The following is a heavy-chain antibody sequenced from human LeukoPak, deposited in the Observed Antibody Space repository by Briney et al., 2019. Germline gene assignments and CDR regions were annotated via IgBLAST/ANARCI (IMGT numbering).Heavy chain of an antibody. D-gene: IGHD3-3*01. Sequence: GILRLSCAASGFTFSSYWMSWVRQAPGKGLEWVANIKQDGSEKYYVDSVKGRFTISRDNAKNSLYLQMNSLRAEDTAVYYCARTVQRGDYDFWSGYSIIFDYWGQGTLVTVSS. CDR3: ARTVQRGDYDFWSGYSIIFDY. V-gene: IGHV3-7*01. CDR1: GFTFSSYW. CDR2: IKQDGSEK. J-gene: IGHJ4*02.